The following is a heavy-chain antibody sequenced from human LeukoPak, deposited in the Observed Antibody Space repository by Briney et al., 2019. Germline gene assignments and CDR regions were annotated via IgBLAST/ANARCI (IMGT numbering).Heavy chain of an antibody. Sequence: GGSLRLSCAASGFNFSTYWMAWVRQAPGKGLEWVANMKGDGSEIHYVDSVKGRFTISRDNAKNSLYLQMNYLRVEDTAVYYCARPAYTAAYDLWGQGTMVTVSS. CDR1: GFNFSTYW. CDR2: MKGDGSEI. CDR3: ARPAYTAAYDL. J-gene: IGHJ3*01. V-gene: IGHV3-7*01. D-gene: IGHD3-16*01.